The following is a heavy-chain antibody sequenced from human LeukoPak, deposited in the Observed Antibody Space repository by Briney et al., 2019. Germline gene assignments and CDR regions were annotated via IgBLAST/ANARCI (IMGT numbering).Heavy chain of an antibody. CDR3: AGSDILTGYSDNFDY. Sequence: ASVKVSCKASGYTFTGYYMHWVRQAPGQGLEWMGWINPNSGGTNYAQKFQGRVTMTRDTSISTAYMELSRLRSDDTAVYYCAGSDILTGYSDNFDYWGQGTLVTVSS. J-gene: IGHJ4*02. D-gene: IGHD3-9*01. CDR2: INPNSGGT. CDR1: GYTFTGYY. V-gene: IGHV1-2*02.